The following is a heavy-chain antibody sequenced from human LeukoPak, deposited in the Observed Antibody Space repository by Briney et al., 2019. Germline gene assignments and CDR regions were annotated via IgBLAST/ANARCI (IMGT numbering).Heavy chain of an antibody. CDR2: IGTSGTNT. Sequence: PGGSLRLSCAASGFTFSNYGMNWVRQAPGKGLEWVSGIGTSGTNTYYADSVKGRFTISRDNSKNTLYLQMNSLRAEDTAVYYCAKVTMIVVVIRSGAIDYWGQGTLVTVSS. CDR1: GFTFSNYG. CDR3: AKVTMIVVVIRSGAIDY. D-gene: IGHD3-22*01. J-gene: IGHJ4*02. V-gene: IGHV3-23*01.